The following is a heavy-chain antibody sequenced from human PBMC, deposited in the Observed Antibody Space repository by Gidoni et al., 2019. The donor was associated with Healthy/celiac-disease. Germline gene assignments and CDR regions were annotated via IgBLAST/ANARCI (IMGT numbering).Heavy chain of an antibody. CDR2: IYYSGST. Sequence: QVQLQESGPGLVKPSETLSLTCTVSGGSISSYYWSWIRQPPGKGLEWIGYIYYSGSTNYNPSLKSRVTILVDTSKNQFSLKLSSVTAADTAVYYCAGAAGFYYYGMDVWGQGTTVTVSS. CDR3: AGAAGFYYYGMDV. D-gene: IGHD6-13*01. J-gene: IGHJ6*02. CDR1: GGSISSYY. V-gene: IGHV4-59*01.